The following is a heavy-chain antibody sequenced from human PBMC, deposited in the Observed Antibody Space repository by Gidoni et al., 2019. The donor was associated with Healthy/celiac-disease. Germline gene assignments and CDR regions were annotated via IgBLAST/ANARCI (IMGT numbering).Heavy chain of an antibody. CDR2: ISYDGSNK. J-gene: IGHJ4*02. CDR3: ASEQLRLYYFDY. V-gene: IGHV3-30-3*01. CDR1: GFTFSSYA. D-gene: IGHD2-2*01. Sequence: QVQLVESGGGVVQPGWSLRLSGAASGFTFSSYAMHWVRKAPGKGLEWVAVISYDGSNKYYADSVKGRFTISRDKSKNTLYLQMNSLRAEDTAVYYCASEQLRLYYFDYWGQGTLVTVSS.